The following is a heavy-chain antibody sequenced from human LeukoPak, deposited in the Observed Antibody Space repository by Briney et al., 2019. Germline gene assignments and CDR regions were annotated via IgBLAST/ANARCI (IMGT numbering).Heavy chain of an antibody. CDR1: GFTFSSYW. J-gene: IGHJ6*02. D-gene: IGHD5-18*01. CDR3: ARGGQLWEYYYYYGMDV. V-gene: IGHV3-74*01. Sequence: PGGSLRLSCAASGFTFSSYWMHWVRQAPGKGLVWVSRINSDGSSTSYADSVKGRFTISRDNAKNTLYLQMNSLRAEDTAVYYCARGGQLWEYYYYYGMDVWGQGTTVTVSS. CDR2: INSDGSST.